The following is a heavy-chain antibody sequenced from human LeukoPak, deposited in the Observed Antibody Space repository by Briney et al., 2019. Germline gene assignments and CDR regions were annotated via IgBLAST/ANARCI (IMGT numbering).Heavy chain of an antibody. CDR2: MNPNSGNT. Sequence: ASVRVSCKASGYTFTSYDINWVRQAPGQGLEWMGWMNPNSGNTGYAQKFQGRVTMTRNTSISTAYMELSSLRSEDTAVYYCARDLRLSRSSGYYYYWGQGTLVTVSS. CDR3: ARDLRLSRSSGYYYY. CDR1: GYTFTSYD. V-gene: IGHV1-8*01. J-gene: IGHJ4*02. D-gene: IGHD3-22*01.